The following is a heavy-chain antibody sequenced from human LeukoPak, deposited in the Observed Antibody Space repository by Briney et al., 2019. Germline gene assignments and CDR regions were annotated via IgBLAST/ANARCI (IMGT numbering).Heavy chain of an antibody. J-gene: IGHJ4*02. CDR2: IYYSGST. Sequence: SETLSLTRTVSGGSISTYYWSWIRQPPEKGLEWIGYIYYSGSTNYNPSLKSRVTMSIDTSKNQFSLKLTSVTAADTAVYYCARHGSDWSFDYWGRGALVTVSS. D-gene: IGHD6-19*01. CDR3: ARHGSDWSFDY. V-gene: IGHV4-59*08. CDR1: GGSISTYY.